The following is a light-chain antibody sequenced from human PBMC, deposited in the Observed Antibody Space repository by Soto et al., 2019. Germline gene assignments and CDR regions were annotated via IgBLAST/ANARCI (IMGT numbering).Light chain of an antibody. CDR3: MQGTHWPIS. Sequence: DVVMTQSPLSLPVPLGQPASISCRSNQSLVQIDGIAYFSWFQQRPGRSPRRLLYKVSNRDSGVPARFSGSGSGTDFALKISRVEAEDVGVYCCMQGTHWPISFGQGTRLEIK. V-gene: IGKV2-30*02. CDR1: QSLVQIDGIAY. J-gene: IGKJ5*01. CDR2: KVS.